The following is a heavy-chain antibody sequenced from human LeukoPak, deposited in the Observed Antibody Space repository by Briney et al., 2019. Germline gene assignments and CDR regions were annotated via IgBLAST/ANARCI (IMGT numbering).Heavy chain of an antibody. V-gene: IGHV3-23*01. J-gene: IGHJ4*02. CDR1: GFTFSSYA. CDR2: ISGSGGST. D-gene: IGHD6-6*01. CDR3: ARAQELGYSSSSYDY. Sequence: GGSLRLSCAASGFTFSSYAMSWVRQAPGKGLEWVSAISGSGGSTYYADSVKGRFTISRDNAKNSLYLQMNSLRAEDTAVYYCARAQELGYSSSSYDYWGQGTLVTVSS.